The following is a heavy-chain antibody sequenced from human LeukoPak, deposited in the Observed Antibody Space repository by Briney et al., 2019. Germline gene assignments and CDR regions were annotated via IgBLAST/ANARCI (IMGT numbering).Heavy chain of an antibody. Sequence: GGSLRLSCAASGFTFSSYAMSWVRQAPGKGLEWVSVIYSGGSTYYADSVKGRFTISRDNSKNTLYLQMNSLRAEDTAMYYCAREKKQWLGFRYFDLWGRGTLVTVSS. CDR2: IYSGGST. J-gene: IGHJ2*01. CDR1: GFTFSSYA. D-gene: IGHD6-19*01. V-gene: IGHV3-53*01. CDR3: AREKKQWLGFRYFDL.